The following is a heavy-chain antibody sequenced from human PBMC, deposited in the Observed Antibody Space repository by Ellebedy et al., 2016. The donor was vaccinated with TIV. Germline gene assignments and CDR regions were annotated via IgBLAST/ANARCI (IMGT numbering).Heavy chain of an antibody. V-gene: IGHV3-43*01. CDR1: GFTFDDYT. D-gene: IGHD5-12*01. Sequence: PGGSLRLSCAASGFTFDDYTMHWVRQAPGKGLEWVSLTSSDGGNTFYADSVKGRFTISRDNSKNSLYLQMNSLRTEDSALYYCAMDDQTDMVGGGRWDFDYWGQGTLVTVSS. CDR2: TSSDGGNT. CDR3: AMDDQTDMVGGGRWDFDY. J-gene: IGHJ4*02.